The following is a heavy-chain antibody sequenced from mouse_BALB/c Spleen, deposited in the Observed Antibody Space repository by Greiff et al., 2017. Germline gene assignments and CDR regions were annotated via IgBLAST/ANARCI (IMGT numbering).Heavy chain of an antibody. CDR1: GYTFTSYT. D-gene: IGHD2-4*01. CDR3: ANCYDYDGYFDY. V-gene: IGHV1-4*01. Sequence: VKLQESGAELARPGASVKMSCKASGYTFTSYTMHWVKQRPGQGLEWIGYINPSSGYTNYNQKFKDKATLTADKSSSTAYIQLSSLTSEDSAVYYCANCYDYDGYFDYWGQGTTLTVSS. J-gene: IGHJ2*01. CDR2: INPSSGYT.